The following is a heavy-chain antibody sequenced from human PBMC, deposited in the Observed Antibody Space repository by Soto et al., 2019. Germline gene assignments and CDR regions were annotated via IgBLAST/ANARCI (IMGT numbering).Heavy chain of an antibody. CDR1: GSTFSSYT. CDR2: IIPILGIA. J-gene: IGHJ4*02. V-gene: IGHV1-69*08. Sequence: QVQLVQSGAEVKKPGSSVKVSCKASGSTFSSYTISWVRQAPGQGLEWMGRIIPILGIANYAQKFQGRVTITADQYTSTAYMELSSLRSEDTAVYYCAREKYYYGSGAFFDYWGQRTLVTVSS. D-gene: IGHD3-10*01. CDR3: AREKYYYGSGAFFDY.